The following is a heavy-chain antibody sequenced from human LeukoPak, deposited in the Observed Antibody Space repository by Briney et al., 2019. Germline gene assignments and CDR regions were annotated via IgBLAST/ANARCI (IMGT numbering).Heavy chain of an antibody. Sequence: PGGSLGLSCAASGFMFTSYWMSWVRQAPGKGLEWVANINQDGSAKYYVDSVKGRFTISRGNAKNSLYLQMNSLRAEDTAVYYCAGSWSPYDAFDIWGQGTMVSVSS. D-gene: IGHD6-13*01. CDR3: AGSWSPYDAFDI. J-gene: IGHJ3*02. V-gene: IGHV3-7*01. CDR2: INQDGSAK. CDR1: GFMFTSYW.